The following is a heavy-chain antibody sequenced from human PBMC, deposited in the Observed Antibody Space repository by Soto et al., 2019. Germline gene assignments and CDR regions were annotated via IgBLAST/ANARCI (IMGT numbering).Heavy chain of an antibody. Sequence: PSETLSLTCTVSGGSISSYYWSWIRQPPGKGLEWIGYIYYSGSTNYNPSLKSRVTISVDTSKNQFSLKLSSVTAADTAVYYCARESTMPPDYFDYWGQGTLVTVSS. J-gene: IGHJ4*02. CDR3: ARESTMPPDYFDY. V-gene: IGHV4-59*12. CDR2: IYYSGST. D-gene: IGHD2-2*01. CDR1: GGSISSYY.